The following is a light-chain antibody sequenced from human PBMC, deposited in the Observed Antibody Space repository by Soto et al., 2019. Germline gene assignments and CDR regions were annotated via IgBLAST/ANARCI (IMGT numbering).Light chain of an antibody. Sequence: QSVLTQPPSASGTPGQRVTISCSGNRSNIGSNSVNWYQQVPGTAPKLLIYSNSLRPSGVPDRFSGSRSGTSASLAISGLQSEDEADYFCASWDDSLDGYAVFGGGTKLTVL. CDR1: RSNIGSNS. CDR2: SNS. V-gene: IGLV1-44*01. CDR3: ASWDDSLDGYAV. J-gene: IGLJ2*01.